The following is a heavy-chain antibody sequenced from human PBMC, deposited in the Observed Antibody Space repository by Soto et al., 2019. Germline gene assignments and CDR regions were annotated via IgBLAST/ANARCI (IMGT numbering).Heavy chain of an antibody. J-gene: IGHJ4*02. V-gene: IGHV5-51*01. Sequence: GESLKISCKGSGYFFSSQWIAWVRLMPGKGLEWMGIIHPGDSDTRYSPSFQGQVTISVDGSINTAYLQSMSLEASDTAVYYCGSRGQNRDRSLAFWGQGTPVTVSS. D-gene: IGHD1-1*01. CDR1: GYFFSSQW. CDR2: IHPGDSDT. CDR3: GSRGQNRDRSLAF.